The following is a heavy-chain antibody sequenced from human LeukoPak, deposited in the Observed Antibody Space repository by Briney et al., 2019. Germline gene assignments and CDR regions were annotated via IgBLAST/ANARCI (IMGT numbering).Heavy chain of an antibody. CDR1: GYTFSVYY. Sequence: ASVKVSCKSSGYTFSVYYMYWVRQAPGQGLEWMGWINPNSGGTNYAQKFQGKVTMTRDTPITTAYMELSRLTSDDTAVYYCATGQYSSSFGDFWGQGTLVTVSS. V-gene: IGHV1-2*02. CDR3: ATGQYSSSFGDF. CDR2: INPNSGGT. D-gene: IGHD6-6*01. J-gene: IGHJ4*02.